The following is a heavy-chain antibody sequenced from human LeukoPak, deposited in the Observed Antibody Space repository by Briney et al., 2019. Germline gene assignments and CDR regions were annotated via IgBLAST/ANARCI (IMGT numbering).Heavy chain of an antibody. CDR2: IWSDGSNK. Sequence: PGGSLRLSCAASGFIFRNYGTHWVRQAPGKGLEWVAVIWSDGSNKDYGDSVKGRSTISKDDSKNTLFLQMNSLRAEDTALYYCARSGGGTYFDNWGQGTLVTVSS. CDR1: GFIFRNYG. V-gene: IGHV3-33*01. J-gene: IGHJ4*02. CDR3: ARSGGGTYFDN. D-gene: IGHD2-15*01.